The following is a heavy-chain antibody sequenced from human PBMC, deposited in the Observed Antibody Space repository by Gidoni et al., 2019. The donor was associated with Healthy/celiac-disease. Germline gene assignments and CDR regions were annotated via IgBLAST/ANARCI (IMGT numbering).Heavy chain of an antibody. V-gene: IGHV1-2*02. J-gene: IGHJ3*02. CDR3: ARDADVLRFLEWLPHYPGAFDI. Sequence: QVQLVQSGAEVTKPGASVKVSCKASGYTFTGYYMHWVRQAPGQGLEWMGWINPNSGGTNYAQKFQGRVTMTRDTSISTAYMELSRLRSDDTAVYYCARDADVLRFLEWLPHYPGAFDIWGQGTMVTVSS. D-gene: IGHD3-3*01. CDR1: GYTFTGYY. CDR2: INPNSGGT.